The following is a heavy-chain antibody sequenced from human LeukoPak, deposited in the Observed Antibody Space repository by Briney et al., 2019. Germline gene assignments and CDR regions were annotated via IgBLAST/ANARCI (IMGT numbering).Heavy chain of an antibody. J-gene: IGHJ4*02. Sequence: ASVKVSCKVSGYTFTAYYMHWVRQAHGQGLEWMGWINPNSGGSNYAQKFQGRVTMTRDTSISTVYMELSSLRSEDTAVYYCARDSDSSSVDYWGQVTLVTVSS. CDR3: ARDSDSSSVDY. D-gene: IGHD6-6*01. CDR2: INPNSGGS. V-gene: IGHV1-2*02. CDR1: GYTFTAYY.